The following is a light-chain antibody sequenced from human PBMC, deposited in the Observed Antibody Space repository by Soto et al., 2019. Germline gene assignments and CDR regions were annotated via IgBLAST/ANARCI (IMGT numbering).Light chain of an antibody. CDR3: QQYKSSRS. V-gene: IGKV1-5*01. CDR2: DAS. Sequence: DIPMTQSPSTLSASVGDRVSITCRASQTISSWLAWYQQKPGKAPKLLIYDASSLESGVPSRFIGSVSGTEFTLTISSLQPDDFATYYCQQYKSSRSFGQGTTVEIK. CDR1: QTISSW. J-gene: IGKJ1*01.